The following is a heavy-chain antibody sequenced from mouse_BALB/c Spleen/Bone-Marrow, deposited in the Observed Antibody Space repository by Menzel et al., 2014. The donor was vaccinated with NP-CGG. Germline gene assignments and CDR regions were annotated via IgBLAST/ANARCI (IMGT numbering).Heavy chain of an antibody. CDR1: GFTFSSYS. Sequence: DLKLVESGGGLVKPGGSLKLSCAASGFTFSSYSMSWVRQTPEKRLEWVATISSGGHYTYYPDSVKGRFTISRDNAKNTLYLQMSSLKSEDTAMYYCSKDGGYDYSYYFDYWGQGTTLTVSS. D-gene: IGHD2-4*01. CDR3: SKDGGYDYSYYFDY. CDR2: ISSGGHYT. V-gene: IGHV5-6-4*01. J-gene: IGHJ2*01.